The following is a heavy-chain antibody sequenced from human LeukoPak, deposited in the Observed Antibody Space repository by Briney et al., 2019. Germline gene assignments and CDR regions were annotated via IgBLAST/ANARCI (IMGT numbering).Heavy chain of an antibody. V-gene: IGHV4-34*01. J-gene: IGHJ4*02. CDR2: ISHSGSA. CDR3: ARTAWLQSLFDY. Sequence: SETLSLTCAVYSGSFSGYYWSWIRQPPVKGLEWIGEISHSGSANYNPSLKSRVTISLDTSKNQFSLKLSSVTAADTAVYYCARTAWLQSLFDYWGQGTLVTVSS. D-gene: IGHD5-24*01. CDR1: SGSFSGYY.